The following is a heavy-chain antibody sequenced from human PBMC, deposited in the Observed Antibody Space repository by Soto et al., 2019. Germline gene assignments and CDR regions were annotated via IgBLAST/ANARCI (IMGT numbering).Heavy chain of an antibody. CDR3: ARIEFIAATGALGAFDI. Sequence: EVQLVESGGGLVQPGGSLRLSCAASGFTFSNYWMSWVRQAPGKGLEWVATIKQDGSQKYYVDSVNGRFTISRDNAKKSLSLQMDSQRAEDTAVHYCARIEFIAATGALGAFDIWGQGTMVTVSS. J-gene: IGHJ3*02. D-gene: IGHD6-13*01. V-gene: IGHV3-7*05. CDR1: GFTFSNYW. CDR2: IKQDGSQK.